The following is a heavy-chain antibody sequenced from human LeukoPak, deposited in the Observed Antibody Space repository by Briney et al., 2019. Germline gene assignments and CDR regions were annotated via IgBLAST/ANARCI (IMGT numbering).Heavy chain of an antibody. D-gene: IGHD3-16*02. CDR1: GFTFGDYA. CDR3: TREERRLGELSLAY. Sequence: GGSLRLSCTASGFTFGDYAMSWVRQAPGKGLEWVGFIRSKAYGGTTEYAASVKGRFTISRDDSKSIAYRQMNSLKTEDTAVFYCTREERRLGELSLAYWGQGTLVTVSS. CDR2: IRSKAYGGTT. J-gene: IGHJ4*02. V-gene: IGHV3-49*04.